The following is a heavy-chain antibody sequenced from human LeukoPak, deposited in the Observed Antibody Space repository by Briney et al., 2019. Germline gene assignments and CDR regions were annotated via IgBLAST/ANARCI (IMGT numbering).Heavy chain of an antibody. CDR1: GGSISSGSYY. CDR3: AREDSSGYYYGRLDY. J-gene: IGHJ4*02. D-gene: IGHD3-22*01. Sequence: SETLSLTCTVSGGSISSGSYYWSWIRQPAGKGREWIGRIYTSGSTNYNPSLKSRVTISVDTSKNQFSLKLSSVTAADTAVYYCAREDSSGYYYGRLDYWGQGTLVTVSS. CDR2: IYTSGST. V-gene: IGHV4-61*02.